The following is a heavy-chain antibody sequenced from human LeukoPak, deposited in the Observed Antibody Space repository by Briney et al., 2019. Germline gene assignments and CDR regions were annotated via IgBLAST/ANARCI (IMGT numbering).Heavy chain of an antibody. V-gene: IGHV3-23*01. Sequence: SGGSLRLSCAASGFTFSSYAMSWVRQAPGKGLEWVSGISGSGGSTYYAESVKGRFTISRDKSKSTMYLQMNSLRDEDTAVYYCAKGPSTVTTRGYFDYWGQGTLVTVSS. CDR2: ISGSGGST. D-gene: IGHD4-17*01. CDR1: GFTFSSYA. J-gene: IGHJ4*02. CDR3: AKGPSTVTTRGYFDY.